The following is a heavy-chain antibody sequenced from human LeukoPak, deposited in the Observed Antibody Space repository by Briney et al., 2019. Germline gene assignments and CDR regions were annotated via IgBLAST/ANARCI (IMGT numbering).Heavy chain of an antibody. CDR1: GFTFSSYG. Sequence: PGRSLRLFCAASGFTFSSYGMHWVRQAPGKGLEWVAVIWYDGSNKYYADSVKGRFTISRDNPKNTLYLQMNSLRAEDTAVYYCVREHYNYYDNSGSIDYWGQGTLVTVSS. CDR3: VREHYNYYDNSGSIDY. J-gene: IGHJ4*02. V-gene: IGHV3-33*01. CDR2: IWYDGSNK. D-gene: IGHD3-22*01.